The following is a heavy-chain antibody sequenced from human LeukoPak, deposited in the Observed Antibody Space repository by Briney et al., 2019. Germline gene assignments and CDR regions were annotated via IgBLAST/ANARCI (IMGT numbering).Heavy chain of an antibody. D-gene: IGHD6-13*01. Sequence: PGGSLRLSCAASGFTFSSYAMHWVRQAPGKGLEWVAVISYDGSNKYYADSVKGRFTISRDKSKNTPYLQMNSLRAEDTAVYYCATSPDKYSSSWYSGYFDYWGQGTLVTVSS. V-gene: IGHV3-30-3*01. CDR3: ATSPDKYSSSWYSGYFDY. CDR2: ISYDGSNK. J-gene: IGHJ4*02. CDR1: GFTFSSYA.